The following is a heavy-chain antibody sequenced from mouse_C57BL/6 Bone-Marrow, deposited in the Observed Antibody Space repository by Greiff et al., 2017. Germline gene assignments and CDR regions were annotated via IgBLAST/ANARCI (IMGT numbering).Heavy chain of an antibody. CDR1: GYTFTGSW. CDR2: ILPGSGST. J-gene: IGHJ2*01. Sequence: QVQLQHSGAELMQPGASVKLSCKATGYTFTGSWLEWVKQRPGHGLEWIGEILPGSGSTTYTEKFQGKATFTADTYSNTAYMQISSLTTEDSAIYYCARSLRYIDYWGQGTTLTVSS. V-gene: IGHV1-9*01. D-gene: IGHD1-1*01. CDR3: ARSLRYIDY.